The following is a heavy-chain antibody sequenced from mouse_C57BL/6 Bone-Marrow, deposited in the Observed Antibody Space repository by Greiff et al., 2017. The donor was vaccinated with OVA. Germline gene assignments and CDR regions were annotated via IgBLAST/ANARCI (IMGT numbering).Heavy chain of an antibody. CDR1: GYTFTSYW. Sequence: QVQLQQPGAELVKPGASVKLSCKASGYTFTSYWMHWVKQRPGQSLEWIGMIHPNSGSTNYNEKFKSKATLTVDKSSSTAYMQLSSLTSEDSAVYYCARGYYGSSWAWFAYWGQGTLVTVSA. D-gene: IGHD1-1*01. V-gene: IGHV1-64*01. CDR3: ARGYYGSSWAWFAY. CDR2: IHPNSGST. J-gene: IGHJ3*01.